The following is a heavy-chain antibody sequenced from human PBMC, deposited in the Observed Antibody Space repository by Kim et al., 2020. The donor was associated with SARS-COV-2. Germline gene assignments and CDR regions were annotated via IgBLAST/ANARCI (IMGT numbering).Heavy chain of an antibody. CDR2: INHSGST. CDR3: ARGMGFHYGFCSGYPDYY. V-gene: IGHV4-34*01. Sequence: SETLSLTCAVYGGSFSGYYWSWIRQPPGKGLEWIGEINHSGSTNYNPSLKSRVTISVDTSKNQFSLKLSSVTAADTAVYYCARGMGFHYGFCSGYPDYY. D-gene: IGHD3-3*01. J-gene: IGHJ6*01. CDR1: GGSFSGYY.